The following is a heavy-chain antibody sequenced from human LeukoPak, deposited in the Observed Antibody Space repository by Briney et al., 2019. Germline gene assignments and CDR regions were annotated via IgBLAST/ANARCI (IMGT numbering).Heavy chain of an antibody. D-gene: IGHD3-22*01. CDR1: GYTFINYG. CDR3: ARRDYYDSRTFDI. V-gene: IGHV1-18*01. J-gene: IGHJ3*02. Sequence: ASVKVSCKASGYTFINYGITWVRQAPGQGLEWMGWISAYNGNTNYAQKLQGRVTMTTDTSSSTAYMELRSLRSDDTAVYYCARRDYYDSRTFDIWGQGTMVTVSS. CDR2: ISAYNGNT.